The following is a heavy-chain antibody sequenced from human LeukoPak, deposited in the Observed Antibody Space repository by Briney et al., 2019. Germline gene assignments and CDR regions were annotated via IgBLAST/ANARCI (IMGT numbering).Heavy chain of an antibody. D-gene: IGHD2-2*01. Sequence: GGSLRLSCAASGFTFRSYAMHWVRQAPGKGLEYVSAVSSNGDSTYYANSVKGRFTISRDNSKNTLYLQVGSLRAEDMAVYYCARDGYCSSTNCPYWYFDLWGRGTLVTVSS. V-gene: IGHV3-64*01. CDR2: VSSNGDST. J-gene: IGHJ2*01. CDR1: GFTFRSYA. CDR3: ARDGYCSSTNCPYWYFDL.